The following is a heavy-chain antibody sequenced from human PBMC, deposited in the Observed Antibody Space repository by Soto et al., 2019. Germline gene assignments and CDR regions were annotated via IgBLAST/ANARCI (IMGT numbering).Heavy chain of an antibody. Sequence: SETLSLTCTVSGGSISSYYWSWIRQPPGKGLEWIGYIYYSGSTNYNPSLKSRVTISVDTSKNQFSLKLSSVTAADTAVYYCARHDPYDILTGYLYAFDIWGQGTMVTVSS. CDR2: IYYSGST. CDR3: ARHDPYDILTGYLYAFDI. V-gene: IGHV4-59*08. D-gene: IGHD3-9*01. CDR1: GGSISSYY. J-gene: IGHJ3*02.